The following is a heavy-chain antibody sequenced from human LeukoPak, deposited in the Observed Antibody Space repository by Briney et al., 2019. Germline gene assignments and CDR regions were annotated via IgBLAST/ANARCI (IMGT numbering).Heavy chain of an antibody. CDR2: ISGSGYST. J-gene: IGHJ5*02. CDR3: AKSLTMVNWFDP. CDR1: GFIFSSYA. D-gene: IGHD3-10*01. Sequence: GGSLRLSCAASGFIFSSYAMGWVRQAPGKGLEWVSAISGSGYSTNYADSVKGRFSISRDNSKNTLFLQMNSLRAEDTALYYCAKSLTMVNWFDPWGQGTLVTVSS. V-gene: IGHV3-23*01.